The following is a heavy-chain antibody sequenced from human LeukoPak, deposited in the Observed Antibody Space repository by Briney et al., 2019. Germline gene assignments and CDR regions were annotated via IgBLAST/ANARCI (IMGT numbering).Heavy chain of an antibody. D-gene: IGHD2-2*01. Sequence: GGSLRLSCAASGFTFSNSNINWVRQAPGKGLEWVSSISSSSSYIYYADSVKGRFTISRDNAKNSLYLQMNSLRAEDTAVYYCARAAYSIVVVLSYYMDVWGKGTTVTVSS. CDR3: ARAAYSIVVVLSYYMDV. V-gene: IGHV3-21*01. J-gene: IGHJ6*03. CDR1: GFTFSNSN. CDR2: ISSSSSYI.